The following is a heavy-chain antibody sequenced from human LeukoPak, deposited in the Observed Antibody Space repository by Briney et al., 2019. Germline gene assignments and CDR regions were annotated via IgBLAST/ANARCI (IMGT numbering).Heavy chain of an antibody. CDR3: ARRRLTMVRGVIWFDP. Sequence: PSETLSLTCAVYGGSFSGYYWSWLRQPPGKGLEWIGEINHSGSTNYNPSLKSRVTISVDTSKNQFSLKLSSVTAADTAVYYCARRRLTMVRGVIWFDPWGQGTLVTVSS. V-gene: IGHV4-34*01. CDR2: INHSGST. D-gene: IGHD3-10*01. CDR1: GGSFSGYY. J-gene: IGHJ5*02.